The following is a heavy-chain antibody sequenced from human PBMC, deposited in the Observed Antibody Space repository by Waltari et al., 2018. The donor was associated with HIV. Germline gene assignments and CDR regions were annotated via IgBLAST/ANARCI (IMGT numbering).Heavy chain of an antibody. J-gene: IGHJ4*02. CDR3: ARCGDTYGLFDY. CDR2: ISWNDSK. CDR1: GFSLSTSEMC. V-gene: IGHV2-70*01. D-gene: IGHD5-18*01. Sequence: QVTLRASGPALVKPTQQPTLTCTFSGFSLSTSEMCVTWLRQPPGKALEWLALISWNDSKYYSTSLETRLTISKDTSKNQVVLIMTSMDPVDTATYFCARCGDTYGLFDYWGQGTLVTVSS.